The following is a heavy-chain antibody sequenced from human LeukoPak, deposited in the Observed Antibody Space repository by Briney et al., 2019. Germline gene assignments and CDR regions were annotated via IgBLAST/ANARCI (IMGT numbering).Heavy chain of an antibody. CDR2: NYYSGST. CDR3: ARSVEGYCRGGSCYSYSYYMDV. D-gene: IGHD2-15*01. CDR1: GGSIRCYH. J-gene: IGHJ6*03. V-gene: IGHV4-59*01. Sequence: SETLSLTCCVSGGSIRCYHWSWIPQPPGKGLEWVGYNYYSGSTNYNPSLKSRVTISVVHSKNQLSLKQGSVTAADTAVYSCARSVEGYCRGGSCYSYSYYMDVWGKGTTVTVSS.